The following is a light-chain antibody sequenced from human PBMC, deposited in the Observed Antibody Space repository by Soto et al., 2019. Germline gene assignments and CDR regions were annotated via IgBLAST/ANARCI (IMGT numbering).Light chain of an antibody. J-gene: IGLJ1*01. V-gene: IGLV2-14*01. CDR2: EVS. Sequence: SALSPPSSVPGSPAQSIAISCTRTISDVGGYNYVSWYQQLPGKAPKLLISEVSNRPSGVSHRFSGSKYGNTASLTISGLQAQDEADYYWSSYGTGCPFVFGTGTKVTVL. CDR3: SSYGTGCPFV. CDR1: ISDVGGYNY.